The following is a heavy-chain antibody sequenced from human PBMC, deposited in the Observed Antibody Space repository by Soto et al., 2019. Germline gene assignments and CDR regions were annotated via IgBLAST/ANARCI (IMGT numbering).Heavy chain of an antibody. D-gene: IGHD6-25*01. CDR1: GFTFSLYG. Sequence: QVQLLESGGGVVQPGRSLKLSCRTSGFTFSLYGMHWVRQAPGKGLELLAVISFDGKNRYYADSVKGRFTISRDNSKTTLFLQMSSLRPDDTAVYFCAKGAQAAAVLDHWGQGALVTVAS. J-gene: IGHJ4*02. V-gene: IGHV3-30*18. CDR3: AKGAQAAAVLDH. CDR2: ISFDGKNR.